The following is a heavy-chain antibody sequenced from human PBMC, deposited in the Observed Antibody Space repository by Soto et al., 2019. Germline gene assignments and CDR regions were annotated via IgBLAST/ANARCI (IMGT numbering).Heavy chain of an antibody. CDR2: IYHSGST. D-gene: IGHD6-19*01. J-gene: IGHJ4*02. CDR1: GGSISSNNW. Sequence: SETLSVTCAVSGGSISSNNWWSLVRQPPGKGLEWIGEIYHSGSTNYNPPLKSRVTISVDKSKNQFSLNLTSVTAADTAVYYCARADEYTSGWSDWGQGTLVTVSS. V-gene: IGHV4-4*02. CDR3: ARADEYTSGWSD.